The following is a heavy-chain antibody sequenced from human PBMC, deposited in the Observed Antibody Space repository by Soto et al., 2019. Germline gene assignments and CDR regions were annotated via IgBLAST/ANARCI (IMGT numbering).Heavy chain of an antibody. CDR3: AHRPRGFTYVFDY. D-gene: IGHD3-16*01. CDR2: LYWDDDE. CDR1: GFSLSTRGVG. Sequence: ITLNESCPTLVKPTQTLTLTCTFSGFSLSTRGVGVGWISQPPGKALEWLALLYWDDDERYSPSLMSRLTITKDTSKNQVFLTMTNVDPVDTATYYCAHRPRGFTYVFDYWGQGTLVTVSS. J-gene: IGHJ4*02. V-gene: IGHV2-5*02.